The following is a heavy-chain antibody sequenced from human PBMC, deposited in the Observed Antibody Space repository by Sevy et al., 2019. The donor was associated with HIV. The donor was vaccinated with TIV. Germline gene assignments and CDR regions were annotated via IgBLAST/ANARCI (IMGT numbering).Heavy chain of an antibody. CDR3: AAARESNDDNSGYFDY. J-gene: IGHJ4*02. Sequence: ASVKVSCKVSGYTLTQLSMHWVRQAPGKGLEWMGRFDPEDGETIYSQKFQGRVTMTEDTSTDTAYMELSSLRSEDTAVYYCAAARESNDDNSGYFDYWGQGTLVTVSS. CDR1: GYTLTQLS. CDR2: FDPEDGET. D-gene: IGHD3-22*01. V-gene: IGHV1-24*01.